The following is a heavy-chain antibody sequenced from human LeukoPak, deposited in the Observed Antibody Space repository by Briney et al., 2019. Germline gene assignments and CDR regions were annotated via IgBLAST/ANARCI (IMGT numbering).Heavy chain of an antibody. J-gene: IGHJ4*02. D-gene: IGHD3-3*01. CDR3: ARDQCDTWSRRGNFDS. CDR1: GFTFGKYW. Sequence: GGSLRLSCVASGFTFGKYWMSWVRQAPGKGLEWVANIKLDGSEKNYVDSVKGRFTISRDNTKNSLYLQMNSLRAEDTAVFYCARDQCDTWSRRGNFDSWGQGTLVIVSS. CDR2: IKLDGSEK. V-gene: IGHV3-7*03.